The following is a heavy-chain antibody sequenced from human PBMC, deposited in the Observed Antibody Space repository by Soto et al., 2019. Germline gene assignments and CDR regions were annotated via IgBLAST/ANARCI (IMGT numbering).Heavy chain of an antibody. CDR1: GFTFSSYE. Sequence: GALRLSCAASGFTFSSYEMNWVRQAPGKGLEWVSYISSSGSTIYYADSVKGRFTISRDNAKNSLYLQMNSLRAEDTAVYYCARVAGYSGSYCSGGSCYLGYWGQGTLVTVSS. J-gene: IGHJ4*02. V-gene: IGHV3-48*03. CDR2: ISSSGSTI. CDR3: ARVAGYSGSYCSGGSCYLGY. D-gene: IGHD2-15*01.